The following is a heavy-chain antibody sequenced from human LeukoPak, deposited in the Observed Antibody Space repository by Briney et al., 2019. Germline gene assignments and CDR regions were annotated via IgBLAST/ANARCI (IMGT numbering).Heavy chain of an antibody. D-gene: IGHD5-12*01. J-gene: IGHJ4*02. CDR3: ARDPVATSRFDY. CDR2: ISNSASTI. CDR1: GFPFSSYS. Sequence: GGSLRLSCAASGFPFSSYSMNWVRQAPGKGLEWVSYISNSASTIYYADSVTGRFTISRDNAKNSLYLQMNSLRGEDTAVYYCARDPVATSRFDYWGQGTLVTVSS. V-gene: IGHV3-48*01.